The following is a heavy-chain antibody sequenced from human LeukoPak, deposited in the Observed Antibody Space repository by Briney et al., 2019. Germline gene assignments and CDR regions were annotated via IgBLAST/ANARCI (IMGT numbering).Heavy chain of an antibody. CDR1: GGSISSYY. Sequence: SETLSLTCTVSGGSISSYYWSWIRQHPGKGLEWIGYIYYSGGTYYNPSLKSRVTISVDTSKNQFSLKLSSVTAADTAVYYCARGYVDVVVTRHFDYWGQGTLVTVSS. J-gene: IGHJ4*02. D-gene: IGHD4-23*01. CDR2: IYYSGGT. V-gene: IGHV4-59*06. CDR3: ARGYVDVVVTRHFDY.